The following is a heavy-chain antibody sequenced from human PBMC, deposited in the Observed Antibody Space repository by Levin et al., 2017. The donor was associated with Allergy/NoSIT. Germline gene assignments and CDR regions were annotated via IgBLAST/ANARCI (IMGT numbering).Heavy chain of an antibody. CDR2: IKQDGSET. Sequence: GGSLRLSCAASGFTFTSFWMTRVRQAPGKGLEWVANIKQDGSETYYVDSVKGRFTISRDNAKNSVYLQMNSLRVDDTAVYYCAREEGWGYHYGMDVWGQGTTVTVSS. CDR1: GFTFTSFW. CDR3: AREEGWGYHYGMDV. D-gene: IGHD3-16*02. J-gene: IGHJ6*02. V-gene: IGHV3-7*01.